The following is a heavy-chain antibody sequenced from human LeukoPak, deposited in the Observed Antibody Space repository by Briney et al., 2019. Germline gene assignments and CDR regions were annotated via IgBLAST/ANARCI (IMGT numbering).Heavy chain of an antibody. D-gene: IGHD3-10*01. CDR3: ARDLGDY. CDR1: GFTVSGNH. Sequence: PGGSLRLSCAASGFTVSGNHMSWVRQAPGKGLEWVSLIYSGGGTHYADSVKGRFTISRDSSKNMLYLQMNSLRAEDTAVYYCARDLGDYWGQGALVTVST. J-gene: IGHJ4*02. V-gene: IGHV3-53*01. CDR2: IYSGGGT.